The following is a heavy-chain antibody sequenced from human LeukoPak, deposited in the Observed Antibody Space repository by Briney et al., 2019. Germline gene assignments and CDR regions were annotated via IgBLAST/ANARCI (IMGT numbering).Heavy chain of an antibody. D-gene: IGHD3-3*01. CDR2: IYYSGST. V-gene: IGHV4-61*01. CDR1: GGSVSSGSYY. J-gene: IGHJ4*02. CDR3: ARLQYYDFWSGYGDFDY. Sequence: TSETLSLTYTVSGGSVSSGSYYWSWIRQPPGKGLEWIGYIYYSGSTNYNPSLKSRVTISVDTSKNQFSLKLSSVTAADTAVYYCARLQYYDFWSGYGDFDYWGQGTLVTVSS.